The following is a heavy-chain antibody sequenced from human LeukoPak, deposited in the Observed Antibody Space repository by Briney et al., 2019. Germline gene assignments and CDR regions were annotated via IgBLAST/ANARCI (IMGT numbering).Heavy chain of an antibody. CDR3: ARVGYYDSSGYLDY. V-gene: IGHV4-59*01. J-gene: IGHJ4*02. Sequence: NPSETLSLTCTVSGGSTSSYYWSWIRQPPGKGLEWIGYIYYSGSTNYNPSLKSRVTISVDTSKNQFSLKLSSVTAADTAVYYCARVGYYDSSGYLDYWGQGTLVTVSS. CDR1: GGSTSSYY. D-gene: IGHD3-22*01. CDR2: IYYSGST.